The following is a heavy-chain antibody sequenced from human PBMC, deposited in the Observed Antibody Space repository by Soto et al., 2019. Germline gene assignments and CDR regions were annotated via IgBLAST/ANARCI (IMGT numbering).Heavy chain of an antibody. Sequence: PSETLSLTCTVSGGSVSSGSYYWSWIRQPPGKGLEWIGYIYYSGSTNYNPSLKSRVTISVDTSKNQFSLKLSSVTAADTAVYYCARGGCSSTSCYKRYYYYYYGMEVWGQGTTVTVSS. D-gene: IGHD2-2*02. CDR3: ARGGCSSTSCYKRYYYYYYGMEV. CDR1: GGSVSSGSYY. CDR2: IYYSGST. J-gene: IGHJ6*02. V-gene: IGHV4-61*01.